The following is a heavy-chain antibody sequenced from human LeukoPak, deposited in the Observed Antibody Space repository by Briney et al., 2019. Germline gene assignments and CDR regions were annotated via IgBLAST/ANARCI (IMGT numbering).Heavy chain of an antibody. Sequence: SSETLSLTCTVSGGSISSYYWSWIRQPPGKGLEWIGYIYYSGSTNYNPSLKSRVTISVDTSKNQFSLKLSSVTAADTAVYYCARGSGSFHLDYWGQGTQVTVST. D-gene: IGHD3-10*01. V-gene: IGHV4-59*01. CDR3: ARGSGSFHLDY. CDR1: GGSISSYY. J-gene: IGHJ4*02. CDR2: IYYSGST.